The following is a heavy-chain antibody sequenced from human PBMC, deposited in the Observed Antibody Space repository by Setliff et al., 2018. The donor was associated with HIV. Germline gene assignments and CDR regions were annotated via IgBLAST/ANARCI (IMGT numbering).Heavy chain of an antibody. CDR2: IYLSGST. CDR1: GYSISSGYY. CDR3: ARTSIRSGWGRNNWFDP. V-gene: IGHV4-38-2*02. Sequence: KTSETLSLTCTVSGYSISSGYYWGWFRQTPGKGLEWIGSIYLSGSTYYNPSLKSRVTISLDKSKNQFSLKLSSVTAADTAVYYCARTSIRSGWGRNNWFDPWGQGTLVTVSS. J-gene: IGHJ5*02. D-gene: IGHD6-19*01.